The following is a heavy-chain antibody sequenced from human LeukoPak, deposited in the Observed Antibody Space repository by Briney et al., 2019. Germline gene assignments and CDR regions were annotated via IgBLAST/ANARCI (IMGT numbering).Heavy chain of an antibody. CDR1: GFTFSSYE. CDR2: ISSSGSTI. V-gene: IGHV3-48*03. D-gene: IGHD5-12*01. CDR3: AREGGYSGYDFDY. J-gene: IGHJ4*02. Sequence: GRSLRLSCAASGFTFSSYEMNWVRQAPGKGLEWVSYISSSGSTIYYADSVKGRFTISRDNAKNSLYLQMNSLRAEDTAVYYCAREGGYSGYDFDYWGQGTLVTVSS.